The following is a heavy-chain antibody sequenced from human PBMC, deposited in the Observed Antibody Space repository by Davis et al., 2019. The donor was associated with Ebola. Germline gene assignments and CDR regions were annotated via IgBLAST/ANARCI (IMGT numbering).Heavy chain of an antibody. CDR1: GYTFTSYG. CDR2: IRLSNGNT. J-gene: IGHJ5*02. V-gene: IGHV1-18*04. CDR3: ARGGDYGNWFDP. D-gene: IGHD4-17*01. Sequence: AASVKVSCKASGYTFTSYGISWVRQAPGQGLEWMGWIRLSNGNTKYAQKLQGRVTMTTDTSTSTAYMELRSLRSDDTAVYYCARGGDYGNWFDPWGQGTLVTVSS.